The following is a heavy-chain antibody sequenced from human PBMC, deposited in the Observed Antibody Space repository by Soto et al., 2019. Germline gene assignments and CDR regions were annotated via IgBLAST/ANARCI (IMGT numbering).Heavy chain of an antibody. CDR2: IIPIFGTA. CDR3: ARDGYDSSGYYPETAYFDY. V-gene: IGHV1-69*13. J-gene: IGHJ4*02. CDR1: GGTFSSYA. Sequence: SVKVSCKASGGTFSSYAISWVRQAPGQGLEWMGGIIPIFGTANYAQKFQGRVTITADESTSTAYMELSSLRSEDTAVYYCARDGYDSSGYYPETAYFDYWGQGTLVTVSS. D-gene: IGHD3-22*01.